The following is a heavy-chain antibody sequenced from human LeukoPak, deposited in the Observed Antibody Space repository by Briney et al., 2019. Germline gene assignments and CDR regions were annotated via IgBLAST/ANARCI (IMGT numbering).Heavy chain of an antibody. J-gene: IGHJ5*02. D-gene: IGHD4-17*01. CDR2: IIPIFGIA. Sequence: GASVKVSCKASGGTFSSYAISWVRQAPGQGLEWMGRIIPIFGIANYAQKFQGRVTITADKSTSTAYMELSSLRSEDTAVYYCARYPVTTRFDPWGQGTLVTVSS. V-gene: IGHV1-69*04. CDR1: GGTFSSYA. CDR3: ARYPVTTRFDP.